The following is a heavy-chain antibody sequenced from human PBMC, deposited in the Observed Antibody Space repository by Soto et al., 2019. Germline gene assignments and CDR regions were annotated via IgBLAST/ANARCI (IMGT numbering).Heavy chain of an antibody. CDR2: IYYSGST. V-gene: IGHV4-59*01. Sequence: SSETLSLTCTVSGGSISSYYWSWIRQPPGKGLEWIGYIYYSGSTNYNPSLKSRVTISVDTSKKQFSLKLSSVTAADTAVYYWGRESGSGSYYKGYNWFDPGGQGTLVTVSS. CDR1: GGSISSYY. D-gene: IGHD3-10*01. J-gene: IGHJ5*02. CDR3: GRESGSGSYYKGYNWFDP.